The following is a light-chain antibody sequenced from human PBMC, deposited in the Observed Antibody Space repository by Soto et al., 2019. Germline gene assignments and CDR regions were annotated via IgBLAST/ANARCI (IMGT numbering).Light chain of an antibody. CDR1: QSVSSTY. CDR3: QQYGTSPELT. CDR2: DAS. V-gene: IGKV3-20*01. Sequence: EIVLTQSPGTLSLSPGERATLSCRASQSVSSTYLAWYQQKPGQAPRLLIYDASSRATGIPDRFSGSGSGTDFTLTISRLEPEDFAVYYCQQYGTSPELTFGGGTKVEIE. J-gene: IGKJ4*01.